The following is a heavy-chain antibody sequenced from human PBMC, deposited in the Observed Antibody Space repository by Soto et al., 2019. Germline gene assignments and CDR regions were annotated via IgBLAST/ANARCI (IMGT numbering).Heavy chain of an antibody. J-gene: IGHJ4*02. CDR2: MHSTGTS. CDR1: VAFVSGSF. CDR3: ATSGTPFERLV. Sequence: SETLSLTCSVSVAFVSGSFWSCIRQPPGKGLEYIGFMHSTGTSNYNSSLKSRVSVSVDTSKNQISLNLKSVTAEDTAVYYCATSGTPFERLVWGPASLCTVSS. V-gene: IGHV4-59*02. D-gene: IGHD2-15*01.